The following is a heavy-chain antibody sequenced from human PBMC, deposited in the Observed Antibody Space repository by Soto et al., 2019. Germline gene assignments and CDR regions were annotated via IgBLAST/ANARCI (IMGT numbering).Heavy chain of an antibody. J-gene: IGHJ4*02. CDR3: ARDRLMGQYFGS. CDR2: INYSGST. CDR1: GGSINIGSYY. D-gene: IGHD3-10*01. V-gene: IGHV4-31*03. Sequence: SDTLSLTCTVTGGSINIGSYYWSWIRQHPGKGLEWIGNINYSGSTYYNPSLKSRVLMSVDASQNQFFLKLTSVTAADTAIYYCARDRLMGQYFGSWGQGTLVTVSS.